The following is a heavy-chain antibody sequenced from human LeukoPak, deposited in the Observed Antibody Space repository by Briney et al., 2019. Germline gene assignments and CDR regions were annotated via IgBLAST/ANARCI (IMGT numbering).Heavy chain of an antibody. CDR3: ARGSTGRGYSYGWYL. J-gene: IGHJ4*02. D-gene: IGHD5-18*01. CDR1: GGSISSCY. Sequence: SETLSLTCTGSGGSISSCYWSWIRQPAGKGLEWIGRIYTSGSTNYNPSLKSRVTMSVDTSKNQFSLKLSSVTAADTAVYYCARGSTGRGYSYGWYLWGQGTLVTVSS. CDR2: IYTSGST. V-gene: IGHV4-4*07.